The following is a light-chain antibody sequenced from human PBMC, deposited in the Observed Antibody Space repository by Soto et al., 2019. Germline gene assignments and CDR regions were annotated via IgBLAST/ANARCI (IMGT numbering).Light chain of an antibody. J-gene: IGKJ2*01. V-gene: IGKV2D-30*01. CDR3: MQGTHWPPGT. Sequence: DVVMTQSPLSLPVTLGQPASISCRSSQSLVYSDGNTYLNWFQQRPGQSPRRLIYKVSNWDSGSGSGTDFTLIISRVEAEDVGVYYCMQGTHWPPGTFGQGTKLEIK. CDR1: QSLVYSDGNTY. CDR2: KVS.